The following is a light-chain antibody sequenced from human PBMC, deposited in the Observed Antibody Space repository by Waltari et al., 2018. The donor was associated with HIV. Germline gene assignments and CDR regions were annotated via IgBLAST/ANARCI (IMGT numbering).Light chain of an antibody. Sequence: SYELTQPPSVSVSPGQTARITCSGDVLPKQYAYWYQQKPGQAPVVVISKDSERPSGIPERLSGSSSGTTVTLTISGVQAEDEADYYCQSADSSGTYAVFGGGTQLTVL. CDR2: KDS. CDR1: VLPKQY. CDR3: QSADSSGTYAV. J-gene: IGLJ7*01. V-gene: IGLV3-25*03.